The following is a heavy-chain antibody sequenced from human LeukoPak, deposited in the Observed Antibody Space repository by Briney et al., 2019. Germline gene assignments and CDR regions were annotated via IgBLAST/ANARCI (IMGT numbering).Heavy chain of an antibody. Sequence: GGSLRLSCAASGFIFRTYAMHWVRQAPGKGLEWVASIGNDGTNRNHVDSVKGRFTISRDNSKNTVFLQMDSLRTEDTAIYYCAKSWSGYYHYYMDVWGTGTTVTVSS. V-gene: IGHV3-30*02. CDR2: IGNDGTNR. CDR1: GFIFRTYA. D-gene: IGHD3-3*01. CDR3: AKSWSGYYHYYMDV. J-gene: IGHJ6*03.